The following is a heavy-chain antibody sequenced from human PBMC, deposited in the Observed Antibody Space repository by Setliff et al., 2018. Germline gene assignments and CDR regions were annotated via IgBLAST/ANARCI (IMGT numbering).Heavy chain of an antibody. CDR2: IYPRGGT. Sequence: SSETLSLTCTVSGGSISSGHYYWNWIRQPAGKGLEWIGRIYPRGGTNYNPSLKSRVTLSIDTSKNQFSLKLSSVTAADAALYYCAASRAYTGAVEEWFLPKSFDFWGQGSPVTGSS. CDR3: AASRAYTGAVEEWFLPKSFDF. D-gene: IGHD3-10*01. V-gene: IGHV4-61*02. J-gene: IGHJ4*02. CDR1: GGSISSGHYY.